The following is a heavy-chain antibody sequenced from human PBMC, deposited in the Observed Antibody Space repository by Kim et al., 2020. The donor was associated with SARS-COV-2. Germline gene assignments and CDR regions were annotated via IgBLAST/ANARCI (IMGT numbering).Heavy chain of an antibody. J-gene: IGHJ4*02. CDR2: ISGSGGST. V-gene: IGHV3-23*01. CDR3: AREQRITIFGVVTPYAYYFDY. CDR1: GFTFSSYA. D-gene: IGHD3-3*01. Sequence: GGSLRLSCAASGFTFSSYAMSWVRQAPGKGLEWVSAISGSGGSTYYADSVKGRFTISRDNSKNTLYLQMNSLRAEDTAVYYCAREQRITIFGVVTPYAYYFDYWGQGTLLTVSS.